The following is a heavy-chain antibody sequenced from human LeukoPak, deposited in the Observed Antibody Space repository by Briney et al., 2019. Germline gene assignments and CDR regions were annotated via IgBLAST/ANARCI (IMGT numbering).Heavy chain of an antibody. CDR1: GFTFSDHY. CDR2: ICRGRGNII. D-gene: IGHD3-22*01. Sequence: GGSLRLSCAASGFTFSDHYMGWMRQAPGKGLEWVSFICRGRGNIIFYADSVKGRFTISRDNAKNSLYVQMNSLRAEDTAVYYCALGGGSGYYPDWGQGTLVTVSS. CDR3: ALGGGSGYYPD. V-gene: IGHV3-11*01. J-gene: IGHJ4*02.